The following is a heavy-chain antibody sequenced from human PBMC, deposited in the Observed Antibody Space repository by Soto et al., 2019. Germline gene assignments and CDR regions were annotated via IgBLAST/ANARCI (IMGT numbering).Heavy chain of an antibody. D-gene: IGHD2-2*01. CDR2: IIPISGTA. J-gene: IGHJ6*02. CDR3: ARSQGSSTSLEIYYYYYYGMDV. Sequence: QVQLVQSGAEVKKPGSSVKVSCKASGGTFSNYAISWVRQAPGQGLEWMGGIIPISGTANYAQKFQGRLTITAGESTSTAYMELSSLRSEDTAVYYCARSQGSSTSLEIYYYYYYGMDVWGQGTTVTVSS. V-gene: IGHV1-69*01. CDR1: GGTFSNYA.